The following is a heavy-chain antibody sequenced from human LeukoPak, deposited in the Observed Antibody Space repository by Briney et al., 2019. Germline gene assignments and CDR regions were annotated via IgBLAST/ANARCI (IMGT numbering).Heavy chain of an antibody. Sequence: GGSLRLSCAASGFTFSRYWMNWVRQAPGKGLEWVSYISSSGSTIYYADSVKGRFTISRDNAKNSLYLQMNSLRGEDTAIYYCARDGDSYGYGIDYWGQGTLVTVSP. CDR2: ISSSGSTI. CDR1: GFTFSRYW. D-gene: IGHD5-18*01. CDR3: ARDGDSYGYGIDY. J-gene: IGHJ4*02. V-gene: IGHV3-48*03.